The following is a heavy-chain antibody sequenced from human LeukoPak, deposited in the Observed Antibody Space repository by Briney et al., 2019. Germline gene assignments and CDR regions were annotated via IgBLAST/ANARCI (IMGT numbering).Heavy chain of an antibody. J-gene: IGHJ3*02. V-gene: IGHV4-59*01. CDR1: GFTFSNAW. CDR3: ATPRRIVGAPWDGLDI. D-gene: IGHD1-26*01. CDR2: IHDSGST. Sequence: PGGSLRLSCAASGFTFSNAWMSWIRQPPGKGLEWIAYIHDSGSTNYNPSLKSRITISVDTSKNQISLKLKSVAAADTAVYYCATPRRIVGAPWDGLDIWGQGTRVTVSS.